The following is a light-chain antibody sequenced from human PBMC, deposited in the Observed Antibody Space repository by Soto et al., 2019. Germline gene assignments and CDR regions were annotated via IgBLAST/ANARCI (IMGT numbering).Light chain of an antibody. V-gene: IGLV1-47*01. CDR1: SSNIGSNY. CDR2: RNN. J-gene: IGLJ1*01. CDR3: AAWDDSLSGPV. Sequence: VLTQPPSASGTPGQRVTISCSGSSSNIGSNYVYWYQQLPGTAPKLLIYRNNQRPSGVPDRFSGSKSGTSASLAISGLRSEDEADYYCAAWDDSLSGPVFGTGTKVTVL.